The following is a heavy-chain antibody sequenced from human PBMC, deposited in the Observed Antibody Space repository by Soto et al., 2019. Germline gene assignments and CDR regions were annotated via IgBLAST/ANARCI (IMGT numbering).Heavy chain of an antibody. CDR3: ARPNDYWNGYGPFDY. CDR2: ISYTGST. CDR1: GRSISSVGYY. J-gene: IGHJ4*02. D-gene: IGHD3-3*01. Sequence: QVQLQASGPGLVKPSQTLSLTCAVSGRSISSVGYYWSWVRLLPGKGLEWIGSISYTGSTYYNPSLENRLSISLDTSENRFSLRLNSVTAADTAIYYCARPNDYWNGYGPFDYWGQRSLVTVSS. V-gene: IGHV4-31*11.